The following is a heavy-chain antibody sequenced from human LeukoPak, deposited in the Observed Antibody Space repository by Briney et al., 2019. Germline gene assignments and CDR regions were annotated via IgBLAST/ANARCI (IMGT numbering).Heavy chain of an antibody. Sequence: ASVKVSCKASGYTFTSYDINWVRQATGQGLEWMGWMNPNSGNTGYAQKFQGRVTITRNTSISTAYMELRSLRSDDTAVYYCARDRSILGFDYWGQGTLVTVSS. D-gene: IGHD6-6*01. V-gene: IGHV1-8*03. J-gene: IGHJ4*02. CDR2: MNPNSGNT. CDR1: GYTFTSYD. CDR3: ARDRSILGFDY.